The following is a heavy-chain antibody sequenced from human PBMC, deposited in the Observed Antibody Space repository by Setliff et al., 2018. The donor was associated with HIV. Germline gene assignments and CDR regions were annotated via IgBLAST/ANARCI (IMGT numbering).Heavy chain of an antibody. V-gene: IGHV4-38-2*01. CDR1: GFSISSRYY. D-gene: IGHD3-3*01. Sequence: LSLTCDVSGFSISSRYYWGWIRQSPGKGLEWIGSIYHTGSTYYKPSLKSRVTISVDTSKNQFSLRLSSVAAGDTAVYYCARSIVPVASGYYYFEYWGQGTLVTVSS. CDR3: ARSIVPVASGYYYFEY. CDR2: IYHTGST. J-gene: IGHJ4*02.